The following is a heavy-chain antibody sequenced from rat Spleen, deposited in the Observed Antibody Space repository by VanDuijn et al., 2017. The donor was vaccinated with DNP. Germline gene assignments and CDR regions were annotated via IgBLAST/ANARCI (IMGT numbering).Heavy chain of an antibody. CDR3: AKGPNYGGYSDYFDY. CDR1: GFNFNDYW. V-gene: IGHV4-2*01. D-gene: IGHD1-11*01. Sequence: EVKLVESGGGLVQPGRSLKLSCAASGFNFNDYWMGWVRQAPGKGLEWIGKINKDSSTINYTPSLEDKFTISRDNAQNTLFLQMNKLGSEDTAIYYCAKGPNYGGYSDYFDYWGQGVMVTVSS. J-gene: IGHJ2*01. CDR2: INKDSSTI.